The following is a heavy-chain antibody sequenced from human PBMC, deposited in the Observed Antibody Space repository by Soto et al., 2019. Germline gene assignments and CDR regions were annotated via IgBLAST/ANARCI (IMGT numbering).Heavy chain of an antibody. V-gene: IGHV3-20*04. Sequence: EVYLVESGGGVVRPGGSLRLSCAATGFGSDEYGISGVREGPGKGLEWVSGINRHGDSTGYADSVKGRFTISRDNAKNSLYLQMNGLRVEDTAFYYCARDHRWGYEYGDYGDSWGQGTLVTVSS. D-gene: IGHD4-17*01. CDR3: ARDHRWGYEYGDYGDS. CDR2: INRHGDST. CDR1: GFGSDEYG. J-gene: IGHJ4*02.